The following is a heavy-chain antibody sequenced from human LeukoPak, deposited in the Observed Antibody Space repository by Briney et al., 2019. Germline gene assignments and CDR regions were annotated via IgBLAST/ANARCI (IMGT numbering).Heavy chain of an antibody. CDR3: ARDDYGELYAFDI. CDR1: GFTFSSYS. D-gene: IGHD4-17*01. J-gene: IGHJ3*02. Sequence: GGSLRLSCAASGFTFSSYSMNWVRQAPGKGLEWVSYISSSGSTIYYADSVKGRFTISRDNAKNSLYLQMDSLRAEDTAVYFCARDDYGELYAFDIWGQGTMVTVSS. V-gene: IGHV3-48*04. CDR2: ISSSGSTI.